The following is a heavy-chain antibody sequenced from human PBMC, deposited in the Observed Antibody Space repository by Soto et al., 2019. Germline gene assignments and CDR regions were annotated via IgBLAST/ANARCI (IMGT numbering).Heavy chain of an antibody. J-gene: IGHJ6*02. D-gene: IGHD5-12*01. CDR2: IWYDGSNK. Sequence: QVQLVESGGGVVQPGRSLRLSCAASGFTFSSYGMHWVRQAPGKGLEWVAVIWYDGSNKYYADSVKGRFTISRDNSKKTRNRQMNSRRAEDTAVYYCARATVEMATIVYDCYGMYVWGQGTTVTVSS. CDR3: ARATVEMATIVYDCYGMYV. V-gene: IGHV3-33*01. CDR1: GFTFSSYG.